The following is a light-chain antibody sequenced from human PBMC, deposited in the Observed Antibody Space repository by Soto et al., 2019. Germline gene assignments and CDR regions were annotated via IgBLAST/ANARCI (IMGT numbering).Light chain of an antibody. CDR3: QQYRYSPIT. V-gene: IGKV3-20*01. J-gene: IGKJ5*01. CDR2: AAS. Sequence: EIVLTQSPGTLSLSPGEGATLSCRASQSVSSSHLAWYQHKPGQAPRLLIYAASSRATGSPDRFSGGGSGTDFTLTISRLEPEDFAVYYCQQYRYSPITFGQGTRLEIK. CDR1: QSVSSSH.